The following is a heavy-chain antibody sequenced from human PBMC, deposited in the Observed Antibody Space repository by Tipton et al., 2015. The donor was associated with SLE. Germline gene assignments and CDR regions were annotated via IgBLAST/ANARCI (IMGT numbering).Heavy chain of an antibody. J-gene: IGHJ4*02. CDR1: GGSFNGYF. CDR3: ARVAPTEVFDY. D-gene: IGHD1-1*01. V-gene: IGHV4-34*12. Sequence: GLVKPSQTLSLTCAVDGGSFNGYFWTWIRQPPGKGLEWIAEIIHSGVTNYNPSLRSRVTISVDMSKNQVSLKLSSVTAADTAVYYCARVAPTEVFDYWGQGTLVTVSS. CDR2: IIHSGVT.